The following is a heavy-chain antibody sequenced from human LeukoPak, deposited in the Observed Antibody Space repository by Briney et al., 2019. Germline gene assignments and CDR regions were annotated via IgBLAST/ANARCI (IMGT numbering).Heavy chain of an antibody. V-gene: IGHV2-5*01. CDR1: GFSLTSSGVG. CDR3: AHRDDFWSGYGYFDY. J-gene: IGHJ4*02. CDR2: SYWHDDK. D-gene: IGHD3-3*01. Sequence: SGPTLVNPTQTLTLTCTFSGFSLTSSGVGVGWIRQPPGKALEWLALSYWHDDKRYIPSLESRLTITKDTSKNQVVLTLTNVDPVDTATYYCAHRDDFWSGYGYFDYWGQGTLVTVSS.